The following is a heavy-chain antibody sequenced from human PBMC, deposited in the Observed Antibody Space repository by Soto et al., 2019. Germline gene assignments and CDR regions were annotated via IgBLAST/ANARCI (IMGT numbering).Heavy chain of an antibody. D-gene: IGHD6-19*01. Sequence: EVHLLESGGDLVQPGGSLRLSCAASGFTFGDYAMSWVRQGPGKGLEWVSIISGGGVIAYYADSGKGRFTISRDNSKKTLYLQMSSIRAEDPAIYYCAKAVAGYDWYFDLWSRGTLVTVCS. CDR1: GFTFGDYA. CDR3: AKAVAGYDWYFDL. CDR2: ISGGGVIA. V-gene: IGHV3-23*01. J-gene: IGHJ2*01.